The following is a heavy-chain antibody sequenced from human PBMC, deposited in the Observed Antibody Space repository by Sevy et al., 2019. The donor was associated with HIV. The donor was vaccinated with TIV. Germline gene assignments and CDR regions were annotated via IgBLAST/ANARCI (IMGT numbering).Heavy chain of an antibody. J-gene: IGHJ4*02. D-gene: IGHD3-16*02. V-gene: IGHV1-8*01. Sequence: ASVKVSCKASGYTFTSYDINWVRQATGQGLEWMGWMNPNSGNTDYAQKFQGRVTMTRNTSISTAYMELSSLRSEDTAVYYCARGPYDYVWGSYRFSPTYYFDYWGQGTLVTVSS. CDR3: ARGPYDYVWGSYRFSPTYYFDY. CDR1: GYTFTSYD. CDR2: MNPNSGNT.